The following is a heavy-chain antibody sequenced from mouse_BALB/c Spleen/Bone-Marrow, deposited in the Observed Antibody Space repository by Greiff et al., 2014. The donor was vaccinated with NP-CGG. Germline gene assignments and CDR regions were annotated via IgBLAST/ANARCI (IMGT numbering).Heavy chain of an antibody. CDR3: TRNGPDSSGYPAWFAY. D-gene: IGHD3-2*01. CDR2: INPSNGGT. CDR1: GYTFTIYY. J-gene: IGHJ3*01. Sequence: QVHVKQSGAELVKPGASVKLSRKASGYTFTIYYMFWVKQRPGQGLEWIGEINPSNGGTNFNEKFKSKATLTVDKSSSTAYMQLSSLTSEDSAVYYCTRNGPDSSGYPAWFAYWGQGTLVTVSA. V-gene: IGHV1S81*02.